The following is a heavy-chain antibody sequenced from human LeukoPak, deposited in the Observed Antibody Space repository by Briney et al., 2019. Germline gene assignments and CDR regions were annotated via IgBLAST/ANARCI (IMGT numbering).Heavy chain of an antibody. CDR3: ARDMSSGWYVGVLPDY. CDR2: INPNSGGT. V-gene: IGHV1-2*04. D-gene: IGHD6-19*01. Sequence: GASVKVSCKASGYTFTGYYMHWVRQAPGQGLEWMGWINPNSGGTNYAQKFQGWVTMTRDTSISTAYMELSRLRSDDTAVYYCARDMSSGWYVGVLPDYWGQGTLVTVSS. J-gene: IGHJ4*02. CDR1: GYTFTGYY.